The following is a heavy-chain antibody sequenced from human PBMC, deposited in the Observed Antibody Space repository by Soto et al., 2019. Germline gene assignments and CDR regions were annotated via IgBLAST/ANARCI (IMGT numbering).Heavy chain of an antibody. J-gene: IGHJ4*02. V-gene: IGHV3-7*01. CDR2: IKTEGSED. CDR1: GLRFTDYF. Sequence: EVQVVESGGGLVKPGGSLRLSCAVSGLRFTDYFMTWVRQAPGKGLEWVVSIKTEGSEDYYVDSVKGRFTISRDNAKNSVYQKMNSLRGEDMAFYYCATDPPVDEGAFFDYWGQGALVSVSS. CDR3: ATDPPVDEGAFFDY.